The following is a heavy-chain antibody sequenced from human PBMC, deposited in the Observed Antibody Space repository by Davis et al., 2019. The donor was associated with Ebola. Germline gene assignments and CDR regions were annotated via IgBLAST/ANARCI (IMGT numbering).Heavy chain of an antibody. D-gene: IGHD2-21*02. CDR3: VKGGAHIVVVTAISPNFDD. CDR2: INPNSGGT. CDR1: GYTFTGYY. V-gene: IGHV1-2*06. J-gene: IGHJ4*02. Sequence: AASVKVSCKASGYTFTGYYMHWVRQAPGQGLEWMGRINPNSGGTNYAQKVQGRVTMTRDRSISTAYMELSSLRSDDTAVYYWVKGGAHIVVVTAISPNFDDWGQGTLVTVSS.